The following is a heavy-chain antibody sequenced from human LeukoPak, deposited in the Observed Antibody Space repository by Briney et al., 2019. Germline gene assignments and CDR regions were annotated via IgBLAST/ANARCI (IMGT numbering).Heavy chain of an antibody. CDR2: INPSGGSA. J-gene: IGHJ3*02. CDR3: ARAVTTTAFDI. D-gene: IGHD4-17*01. V-gene: IGHV1-46*01. CDR1: GGTFSSYA. Sequence: ASVKVSCKASGGTFSSYAISWVRQAPGQGLEWMGIINPSGGSASYAQKFQGRVTMTRDMSTSTVYMELSSLRSEDTAVYYCARAVTTTAFDIWGQGTMVTGSS.